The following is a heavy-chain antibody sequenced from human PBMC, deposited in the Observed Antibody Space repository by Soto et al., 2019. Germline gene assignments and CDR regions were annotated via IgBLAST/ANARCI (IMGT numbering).Heavy chain of an antibody. CDR3: AGGRREWDFDY. D-gene: IGHD2-8*01. J-gene: IGHJ4*02. CDR2: IWYDGSDK. Sequence: QVQLVESGGGVVQPGRSLRLSCAASGFTFSSYAMHWVRQAPGKGLEWVAVIWYDGSDKYYADSVKGRFTISRDNSKNTLYLQMDSLRAEDTAVYYCAGGRREWDFDYCGQGTLVTVSS. CDR1: GFTFSSYA. V-gene: IGHV3-33*01.